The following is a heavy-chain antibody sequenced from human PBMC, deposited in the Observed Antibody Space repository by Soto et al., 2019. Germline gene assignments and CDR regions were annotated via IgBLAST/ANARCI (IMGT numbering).Heavy chain of an antibody. Sequence: EVQLVESGGGLVKPGGSLRLSCAASGFTFSSYSMNWVRQAPGKGLEWVSSISSSSSYIYYADSVKGRFTISRDNAKNSLYPQMNSLRAEDTAVDYCARNDWGVVVAADYWGQGTLVTVSS. CDR2: ISSSSSYI. J-gene: IGHJ4*02. D-gene: IGHD2-15*01. CDR3: ARNDWGVVVAADY. CDR1: GFTFSSYS. V-gene: IGHV3-21*01.